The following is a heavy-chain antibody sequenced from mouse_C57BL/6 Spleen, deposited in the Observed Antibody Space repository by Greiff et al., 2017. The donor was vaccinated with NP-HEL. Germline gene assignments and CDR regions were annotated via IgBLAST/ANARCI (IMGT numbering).Heavy chain of an antibody. CDR2: ISSGRSTI. D-gene: IGHD1-1*01. CDR3: ARDYGSSYGFAY. V-gene: IGHV5-17*01. J-gene: IGHJ3*01. CDR1: GFTFSDYG. Sequence: EVQLVESGGGLVKPGGSLKLSCAASGFTFSDYGMHWVRQAPEKGLEWVAYISSGRSTIYYADTVKGRFTISRDNAKNTLFLQMTSLRSEDTAMYYCARDYGSSYGFAYWGQGTLVTVSA.